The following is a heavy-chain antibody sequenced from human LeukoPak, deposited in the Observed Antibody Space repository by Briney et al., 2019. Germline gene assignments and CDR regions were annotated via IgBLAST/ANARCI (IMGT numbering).Heavy chain of an antibody. Sequence: PSETLSLTCTVSGGSISSYYWSWIRQPPGRGLEWVGYVYYSGSTNYNPALKSRVTISVDTSKNQFSLKLSSVTAADTAVYYCANEVVVITTDAFDIWGQGTMVTVSS. D-gene: IGHD3-22*01. CDR2: VYYSGST. CDR1: GGSISSYY. CDR3: ANEVVVITTDAFDI. J-gene: IGHJ3*02. V-gene: IGHV4-59*12.